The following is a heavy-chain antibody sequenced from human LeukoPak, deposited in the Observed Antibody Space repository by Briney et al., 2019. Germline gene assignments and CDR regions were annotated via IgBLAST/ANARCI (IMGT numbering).Heavy chain of an antibody. CDR2: ISAYNGNT. CDR1: GYTFTSYG. CDR3: ARKIPSYCSSTSCYTYFDY. Sequence: VASVKVSCKASGYTFTSYGISWVRQAPGQGLEWMGWISAYNGNTNYAQKLQGRVTMTTDTSTSTAYMELRSLRSDDTAVYYCARKIPSYCSSTSCYTYFDYWGQGTLVTVSS. D-gene: IGHD2-2*02. V-gene: IGHV1-18*01. J-gene: IGHJ4*02.